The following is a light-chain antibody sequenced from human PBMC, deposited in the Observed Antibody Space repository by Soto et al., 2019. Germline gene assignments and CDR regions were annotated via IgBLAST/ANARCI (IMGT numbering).Light chain of an antibody. CDR1: QSVSGW. CDR3: QQYETFSGT. Sequence: DIQMTQSPSTLSAAVVDTVTVTCRASQSVSGWLAWYQQKPGEAPKLLIYDASALPRGVPSRFSGSGSGTKFTRTIASLQPDDFATYYCQQYETFSGTFGPGTKVDIK. J-gene: IGKJ1*01. CDR2: DAS. V-gene: IGKV1-5*01.